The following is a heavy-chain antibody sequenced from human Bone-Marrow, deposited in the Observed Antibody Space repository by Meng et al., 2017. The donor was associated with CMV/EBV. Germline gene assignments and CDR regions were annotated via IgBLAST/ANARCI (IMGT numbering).Heavy chain of an antibody. CDR1: GYTFTSYG. CDR2: ISAYNGNT. CDR3: ARGDGSRGGYGGGYYYGMDV. D-gene: IGHD6-19*01. Sequence: ASVKVSCKASGYTFTSYGITWVRQAPGQGLEWLGWISAYNGNTNSAQKLQGRVTMTTDTSTSTTYMELMSLRSDDTAVYYCARGDGSRGGYGGGYYYGMDVWGQGTTVTVSS. V-gene: IGHV1-18*01. J-gene: IGHJ6*02.